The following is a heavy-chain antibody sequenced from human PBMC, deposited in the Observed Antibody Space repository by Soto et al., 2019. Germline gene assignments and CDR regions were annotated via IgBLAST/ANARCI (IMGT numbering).Heavy chain of an antibody. J-gene: IGHJ4*02. Sequence: SETLSLTCTVSDGSLSPNYWSWIRQPPGKGLEWIGYIYYSGSTNYNPSLKSRVTISVDTSKNQFSLKLSSVTAADTAVYYCARDSGYGIFDYWGQGTLVTVSS. D-gene: IGHD5-12*01. V-gene: IGHV4-59*01. CDR1: DGSLSPNY. CDR3: ARDSGYGIFDY. CDR2: IYYSGST.